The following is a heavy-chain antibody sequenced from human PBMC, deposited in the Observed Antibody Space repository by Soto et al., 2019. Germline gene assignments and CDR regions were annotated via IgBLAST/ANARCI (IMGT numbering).Heavy chain of an antibody. Sequence: QVQLVQSGAEVKKPGASVKVSCKASGYTFTSYDINWVRQATGQGLEWMGWMNPNSGNTGYAQKFQGRVTMTRNTSISTAYMELRSLRSEDTAVYYCARVDHGSGSYVFHYWGQGTLVTVSS. V-gene: IGHV1-8*01. CDR2: MNPNSGNT. CDR3: ARVDHGSGSYVFHY. D-gene: IGHD3-10*01. J-gene: IGHJ4*02. CDR1: GYTFTSYD.